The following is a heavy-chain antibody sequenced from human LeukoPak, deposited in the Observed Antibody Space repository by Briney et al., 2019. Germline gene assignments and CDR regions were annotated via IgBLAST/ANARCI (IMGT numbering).Heavy chain of an antibody. CDR1: GFTVSSNY. J-gene: IGHJ6*02. CDR3: ARVAAAPRYYYYGMDV. V-gene: IGHV3-53*01. CDR2: IYSGGST. D-gene: IGHD6-13*01. Sequence: PGGSLRLSCAASGFTVSSNYMSWVRQAPGKGLEWVSVIYSGGSTYYADSVKGRFTISRDNSKNTLYLQMNSLRAEDTAVYYCARVAAAPRYYYYGMDVWGQGTTITVSS.